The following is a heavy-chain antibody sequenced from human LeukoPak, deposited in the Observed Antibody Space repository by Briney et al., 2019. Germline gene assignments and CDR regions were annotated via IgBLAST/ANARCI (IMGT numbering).Heavy chain of an antibody. J-gene: IGHJ4*02. Sequence: SETLSLTCTVSGGPHSPYYWSWIRQSPGKGLEGIAHHYYRGITSHNPSLKSRLTISVDTSKNQFSLKLTSVTAADTAVYYCARHLAPSSGYLTLDYWGQGTLVTVSS. D-gene: IGHD3-22*01. CDR3: ARHLAPSSGYLTLDY. CDR2: HYYRGIT. CDR1: GGPHSPYY. V-gene: IGHV4-59*08.